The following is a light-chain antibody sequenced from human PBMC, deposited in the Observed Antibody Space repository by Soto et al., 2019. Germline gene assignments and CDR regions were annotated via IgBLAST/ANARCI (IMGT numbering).Light chain of an antibody. J-gene: IGKJ4*01. V-gene: IGKV3-15*01. CDR2: GAS. CDR3: QQYNDWPLLT. CDR1: QSVASY. Sequence: EIVLTQSPATLSVSPGERATLSCRASQSVASYLAWYRQKPGQAPRLLIYGASTRATGVPARFSGSGSGTEFTLTISSLQSEDFAVYYCQQYNDWPLLTFGGGTKVEIK.